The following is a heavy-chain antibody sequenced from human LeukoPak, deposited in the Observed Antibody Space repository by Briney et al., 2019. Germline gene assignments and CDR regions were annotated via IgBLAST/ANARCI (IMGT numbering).Heavy chain of an antibody. Sequence: GGSLRLSCAASGFTFDDYGMSWVRQAPGKGLEWVSGINWNGGSTGYADSVKGRFTISRDNAKNSLYLQMNSLRAEDAALYYCARDANQWLPENDAFDIWGQGTMVTVSS. CDR1: GFTFDDYG. V-gene: IGHV3-20*04. J-gene: IGHJ3*02. CDR2: INWNGGST. CDR3: ARDANQWLPENDAFDI. D-gene: IGHD6-19*01.